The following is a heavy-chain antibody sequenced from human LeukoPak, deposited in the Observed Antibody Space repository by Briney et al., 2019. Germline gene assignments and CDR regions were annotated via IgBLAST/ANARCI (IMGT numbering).Heavy chain of an antibody. CDR3: AKRGVVIRVILVGFHKEAYYFDS. D-gene: IGHD3-22*01. V-gene: IGHV3-23*01. CDR1: GITLSNYG. Sequence: GGSLRLSCAVSGITLSNYGISWVRQAPGRGLEWVAGISGSGGSTNYADSVKGRFTISRDNPQNTLYLQMNSLRAEDTAVYFCAKRGVVIRVILVGFHKEAYYFDSWGQGALVTVSS. J-gene: IGHJ4*02. CDR2: ISGSGGST.